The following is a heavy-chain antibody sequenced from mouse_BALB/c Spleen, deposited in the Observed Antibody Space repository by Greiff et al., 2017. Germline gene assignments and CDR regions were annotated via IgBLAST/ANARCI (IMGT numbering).Heavy chain of an antibody. CDR1: GFTFTDHY. CDR2: IRNEANGYPT. Sequence: DVMLVESGGGFVQPGGSLRLSCATSGFTFTDHYMSWVRQPPGKALEWLGFIRNEANGYPTEYSAPVKGRFTISRDNSQSILYLQMNTLRAEYCAAYYCARANYYGSFDYWGQGTTLTVSS. D-gene: IGHD1-1*01. V-gene: IGHV7-3*02. J-gene: IGHJ2*01. CDR3: ARANYYGSFDY.